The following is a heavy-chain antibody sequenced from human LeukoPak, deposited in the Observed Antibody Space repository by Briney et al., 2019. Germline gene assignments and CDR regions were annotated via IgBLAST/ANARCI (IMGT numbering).Heavy chain of an antibody. D-gene: IGHD5-12*01. V-gene: IGHV3-74*01. J-gene: IGHJ3*01. CDR2: IDNDGSDT. Sequence: QPGGSLRLSCAASGFTFRSYWIHWVRQAPGKGLVWVGRIDNDGSDTIYADSVRGRFTVSRDNAKNTLYLQMNSLRAEDTAVYFCARGGSSHGFDVWGQGTVVTVSS. CDR3: ARGGSSHGFDV. CDR1: GFTFRSYW.